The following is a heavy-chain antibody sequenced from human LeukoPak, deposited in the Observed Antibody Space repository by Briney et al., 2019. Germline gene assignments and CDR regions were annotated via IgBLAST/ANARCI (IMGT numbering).Heavy chain of an antibody. V-gene: IGHV3-7*01. CDR1: GITLSNYG. D-gene: IGHD6-6*01. J-gene: IGHJ4*02. CDR3: VRGSQLGY. Sequence: GGSLRLSCVVSGITLSNYGMSRVRQAPGKGLEWVANIKQGGSERYYVDSVKGRFTISRDNAKNSLYLQMNSLGAEDTAVYYCVRGSQLGYWGQGTLVTVSS. CDR2: IKQGGSER.